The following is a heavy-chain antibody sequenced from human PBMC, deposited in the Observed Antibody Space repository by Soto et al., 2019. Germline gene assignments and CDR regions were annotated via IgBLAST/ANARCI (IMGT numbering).Heavy chain of an antibody. Sequence: GGSLRLSCAASGFTFSSYSMNWVRQAPGKGLEWVSSISSSSSYIYYADSVKGRFTISRDNAKNSLYLQMNSLRAEDTAVYYCARDSARNILTGYYDYWGRGTLVTVSS. V-gene: IGHV3-21*01. CDR2: ISSSSSYI. CDR1: GFTFSSYS. D-gene: IGHD3-9*01. CDR3: ARDSARNILTGYYDY. J-gene: IGHJ4*02.